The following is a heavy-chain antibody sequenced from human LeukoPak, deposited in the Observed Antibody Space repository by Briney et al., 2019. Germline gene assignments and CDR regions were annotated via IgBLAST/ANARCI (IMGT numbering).Heavy chain of an antibody. Sequence: PSETLSLTCTVSGDSISSGSYYWSWIRQPAGKGLEWIGRIYTSGSTNYNPPLKSRVTISVDTSKNQFSLKLSSVTAADTAVYYCASGPGYCSGGSCYATGELDYWGQGTLVTVSS. CDR2: IYTSGST. D-gene: IGHD2-15*01. J-gene: IGHJ4*02. CDR1: GDSISSGSYY. CDR3: ASGPGYCSGGSCYATGELDY. V-gene: IGHV4-61*02.